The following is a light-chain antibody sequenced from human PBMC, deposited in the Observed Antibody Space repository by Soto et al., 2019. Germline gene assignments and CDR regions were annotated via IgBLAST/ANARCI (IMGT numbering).Light chain of an antibody. Sequence: QSALTQPRSVSGSPGQSVTISCTGTSSDVGGYNYVSWYQQHPGKAPKLMIYDVSKRPSGVPDRFSGSKSDNTASLTISGLQAEDGAVYSCCSYAGSSTFYVFGTGTKVTVL. V-gene: IGLV2-11*01. CDR1: SSDVGGYNY. J-gene: IGLJ1*01. CDR3: CSYAGSSTFYV. CDR2: DVS.